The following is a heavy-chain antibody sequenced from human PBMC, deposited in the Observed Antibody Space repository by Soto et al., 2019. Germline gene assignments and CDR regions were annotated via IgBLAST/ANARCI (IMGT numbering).Heavy chain of an antibody. CDR2: IIPIFGTA. V-gene: IGHV1-69*13. J-gene: IGHJ6*02. CDR3: ARGGTIFGVVIDPYGMDV. CDR1: GGKFSSYA. D-gene: IGHD3-3*01. Sequence: SVKVSCKASGGKFSSYAISWVRQAPGQGLEWMGVIIPIFGTANYAQKFQGRVTITADESTSTAYMELSSLRSEDTAVYCCARGGTIFGVVIDPYGMDVWGQGTTVTVSS.